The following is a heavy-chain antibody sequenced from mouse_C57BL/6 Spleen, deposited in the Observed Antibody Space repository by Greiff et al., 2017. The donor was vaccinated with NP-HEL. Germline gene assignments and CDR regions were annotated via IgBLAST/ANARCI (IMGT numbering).Heavy chain of an antibody. CDR1: GFTFSSYT. J-gene: IGHJ3*01. D-gene: IGHD2-2*01. CDR3: ARPPYGYDEGWFAY. CDR2: ISGGGGNT. V-gene: IGHV5-9*01. Sequence: EVMLVESGGGLVKPGGSLKLSCAASGFTFSSYTMSWVRQTPEKRLEWVATISGGGGNTYYPASVKGRFTISRDNAKNTLYLQMSSLRSEDTALYYCARPPYGYDEGWFAYWGQGTLVTVSA.